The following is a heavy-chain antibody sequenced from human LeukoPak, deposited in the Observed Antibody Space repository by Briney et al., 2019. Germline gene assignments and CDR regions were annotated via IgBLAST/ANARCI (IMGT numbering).Heavy chain of an antibody. CDR3: AKIEGKYQLANIPDS. V-gene: IGHV3-30*02. D-gene: IGHD2-2*01. J-gene: IGHJ4*02. CDR2: IRYDGSNE. Sequence: PGGSLRLSCVASGFTFSYFGMHWVRQAPGKGLEWVAFIRYDGSNEYYAESVKGRFTISRDNSKNTLNLQMNSLRVEDTAAYYCAKIEGKYQLANIPDSWGQGTLVTVSS. CDR1: GFTFSYFG.